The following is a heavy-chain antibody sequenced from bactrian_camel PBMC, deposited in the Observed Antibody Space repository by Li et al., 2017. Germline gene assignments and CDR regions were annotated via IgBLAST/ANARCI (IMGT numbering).Heavy chain of an antibody. Sequence: HVQLVESGGGSVQAGGSLRLSCGYTYNEGDMAWFRQAPGKEREGVAAIDSTGSADYADSVKGRFTISKDNERNTLALQMNSLKPEDSAMYYCASAAYHSNWARLEKRYYSYWGQGTQVTVS. CDR2: IDSTGSA. CDR1: YTYNEGD. V-gene: IGHV3S53*01. CDR3: ASAAYHSNWARLEKRYYSY. J-gene: IGHJ4*01. D-gene: IGHD6*01.